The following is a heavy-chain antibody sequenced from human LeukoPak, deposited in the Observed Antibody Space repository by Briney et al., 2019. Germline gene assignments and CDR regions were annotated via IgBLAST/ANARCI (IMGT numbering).Heavy chain of an antibody. V-gene: IGHV1-69*13. D-gene: IGHD5-12*01. CDR2: IIPIFGTA. J-gene: IGHJ4*02. CDR1: GGTFSSYA. CDR3: ARPKSGYDSYYFDY. Sequence: GASVKVSCTASGGTFSSYAISWVRQAPGQGLEWMGGIIPIFGTANCAQKFQGRVTITADESTSTAYMELSSLRSEDTAVYYCARPKSGYDSYYFDYWGQGTLVTVSS.